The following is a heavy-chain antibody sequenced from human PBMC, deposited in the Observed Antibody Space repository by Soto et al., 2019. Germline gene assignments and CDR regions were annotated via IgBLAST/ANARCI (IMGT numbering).Heavy chain of an antibody. CDR1: GYTFRTYP. Sequence: QVPLVQSGAEVKKPGASVKVSCKASGYTFRTYPMPWVRQAPGRGLEWMGWINAANGDTGYSRTFQDRVTISRDISASTAYMELSSLRSEDTAVYYCARKDYYGSGIYYFDHWGQGTLVTVSS. J-gene: IGHJ4*02. CDR3: ARKDYYGSGIYYFDH. CDR2: INAANGDT. V-gene: IGHV1-3*01. D-gene: IGHD3-10*01.